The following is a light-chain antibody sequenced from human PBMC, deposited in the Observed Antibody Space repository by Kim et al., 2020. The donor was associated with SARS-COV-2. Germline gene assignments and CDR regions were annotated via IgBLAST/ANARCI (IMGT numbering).Light chain of an antibody. CDR3: QVWDSSTEE. V-gene: IGLV3-9*01. J-gene: IGLJ3*02. Sequence: SYELTQPLSVSVALGQTARITCGGNNIGSKNVHWYQQKPGQAPVLVIYRDSNRPSGIPERFSGSSSGNTATLTISRAQAGDEADYYCQVWDSSTEEFGGGTKLNVL. CDR1: NIGSKN. CDR2: RDS.